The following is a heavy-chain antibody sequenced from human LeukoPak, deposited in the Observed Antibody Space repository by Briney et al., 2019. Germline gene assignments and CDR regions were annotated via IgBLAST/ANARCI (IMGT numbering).Heavy chain of an antibody. CDR1: GYTFTGYY. CDR2: SDPNSGAT. Sequence: ASVKVSCKASGYTFTGYYMHWVRQTPGQGLEWMGWSDPNSGATKYEHFQGRVTITTDTSISTAYMELSRLRSDDTAVYICARANPYHNGGYSPDLRYWGQGTLVTVSS. CDR3: ARANPYHNGGYSPDLRY. D-gene: IGHD3-22*01. V-gene: IGHV1-2*02. J-gene: IGHJ4*02.